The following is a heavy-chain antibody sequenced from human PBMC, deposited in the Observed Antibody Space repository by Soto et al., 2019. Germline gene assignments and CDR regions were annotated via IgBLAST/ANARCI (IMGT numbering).Heavy chain of an antibody. CDR3: ARTPVGYCSSTGCRYYYYYYMDV. D-gene: IGHD2-2*01. V-gene: IGHV3-7*01. J-gene: IGHJ6*03. CDR1: GFTFSSYW. CDR2: IKQDGSEK. Sequence: EVQLVESGGGLVQPGGSLRLSCAASGFTFSSYWMSWVRQAPGKGLEWVANIKQDGSEKYYVDSVKGRFTISRDNGKNSLYLQMNSLRAEDTAVYYCARTPVGYCSSTGCRYYYYYYMDVWGKGTTVTVSS.